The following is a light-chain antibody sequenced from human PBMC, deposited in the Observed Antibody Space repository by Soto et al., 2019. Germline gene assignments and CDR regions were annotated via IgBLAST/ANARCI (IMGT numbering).Light chain of an antibody. J-gene: IGLJ2*01. CDR2: EVT. Sequence: QSALTQPASVSGSPGQSITISCTGTSSDVGGYNFVSWYQQHPGKAPKLMIYEVTDRPSGVSNRFSGSKSGSTASLTISGLQAEDAAYYYCTSYTSRNTLAFGGGTKLTVL. CDR1: SSDVGGYNF. V-gene: IGLV2-14*01. CDR3: TSYTSRNTLA.